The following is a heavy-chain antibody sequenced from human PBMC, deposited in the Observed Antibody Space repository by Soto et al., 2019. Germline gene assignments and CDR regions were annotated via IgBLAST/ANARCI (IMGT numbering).Heavy chain of an antibody. CDR3: ATLNSFGSDY. J-gene: IGHJ4*02. CDR2: IYTDGSGP. V-gene: IGHV3-74*03. D-gene: IGHD5-18*01. Sequence: SGGSLRLSCAASGFSFSSFWMHWVRQAPGKGLEWVSRIYTDGSGPMYADSVKGRFTISRDNAKSTLYLQMNSLRAEDTAVYYCATLNSFGSDYWGQGTLVTVSS. CDR1: GFSFSSFW.